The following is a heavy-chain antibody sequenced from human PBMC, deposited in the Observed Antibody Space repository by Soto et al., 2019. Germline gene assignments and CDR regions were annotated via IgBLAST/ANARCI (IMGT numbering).Heavy chain of an antibody. CDR1: GYTLTELP. CDR2: FDPEDGET. Sequence: ASVKVSCKVSGYTLTELPMHWVRQAPGKGLEWMGGFDPEDGETIYAQKFQGRVTMTEDTSTDTAYMELSSLRSEDTAVYYCANKAPFMITFGGVIVPWRENWFDPWGQGTLVTVSS. CDR3: ANKAPFMITFGGVIVPWRENWFDP. J-gene: IGHJ5*02. D-gene: IGHD3-16*02. V-gene: IGHV1-24*01.